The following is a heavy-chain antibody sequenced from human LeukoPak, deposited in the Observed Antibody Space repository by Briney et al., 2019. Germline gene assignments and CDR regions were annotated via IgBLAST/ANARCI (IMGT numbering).Heavy chain of an antibody. CDR3: ARQRALTGWIDAFDI. D-gene: IGHD3-9*01. CDR1: GYSFTSYW. CDR2: IDPSDSYT. Sequence: GESLKISCKGSGYSFTSYWTSWVRQMPGKGLEWMGRIDPSDSYTNYSPSFQGHVTISADKSISTAYLQWSSLKASDTAMYYCARQRALTGWIDAFDIWGQGTMVTVSS. J-gene: IGHJ3*02. V-gene: IGHV5-10-1*01.